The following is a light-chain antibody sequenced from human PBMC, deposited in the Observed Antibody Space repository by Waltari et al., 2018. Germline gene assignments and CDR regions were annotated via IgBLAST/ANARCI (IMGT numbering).Light chain of an antibody. CDR3: QKYDNLPLT. CDR1: QDIKKY. Sequence: DSQMTQSPSSLSVSVRDRVTITCQASQDIKKYLSWYQQKPGKAPNLLIYDASKLQTGVPSRFSGSGSGTDFTLTISRLQPEDIATYYCQKYDNLPLTYGGGTKVEIK. V-gene: IGKV1-33*01. CDR2: DAS. J-gene: IGKJ4*01.